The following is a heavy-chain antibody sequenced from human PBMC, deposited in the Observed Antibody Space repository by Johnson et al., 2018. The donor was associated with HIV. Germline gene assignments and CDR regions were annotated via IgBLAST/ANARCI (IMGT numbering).Heavy chain of an antibody. CDR2: KKEDGSER. CDR3: ARSHRYGTMMATIRPFDI. J-gene: IGHJ3*02. V-gene: IGHV3-7*03. CDR1: GFTFSTYA. Sequence: EVQLVESGGGLVQPGGSLRLSCAASGFTFSTYAMSGVRQAPEKGLEWVANKKEDGSERYSREYVKGRFTIPRDNAKNSLNLKMNSLRAEDTALYYCARSHRYGTMMATIRPFDIWGQGTMVTVSS. D-gene: IGHD5-12*01.